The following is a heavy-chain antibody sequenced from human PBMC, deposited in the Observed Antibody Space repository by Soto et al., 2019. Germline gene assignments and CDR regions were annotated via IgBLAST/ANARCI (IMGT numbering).Heavy chain of an antibody. Sequence: GGSLRLSCAVSGLNFRNHDMNWVRRPPGKGLEYVSNINGPGDSTYYADAVKGRFTISRDNSQNTVYLQMDNLGAEDTAVYYCAIDPNWEWGYWGPGTLVTVSS. CDR2: INGPGDST. V-gene: IGHV3-23*01. CDR3: AIDPNWEWGY. CDR1: GLNFRNHD. D-gene: IGHD1-1*01. J-gene: IGHJ4*02.